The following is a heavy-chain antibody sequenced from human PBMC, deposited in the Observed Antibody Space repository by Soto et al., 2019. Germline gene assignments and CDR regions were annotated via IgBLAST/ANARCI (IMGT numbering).Heavy chain of an antibody. D-gene: IGHD5-18*01. Sequence: PSETRSLTCTVSGGSVSSGSYYWSWIRQSPGKGLGWIGYISYSGSTNYNPSLKSRLTISVDTSKNQFSLKLSSVTAADTAVYYCARVKVREYNYGQPFDKWGQGTLVTVSS. V-gene: IGHV4-61*01. J-gene: IGHJ4*02. CDR3: ARVKVREYNYGQPFDK. CDR2: ISYSGST. CDR1: GGSVSSGSYY.